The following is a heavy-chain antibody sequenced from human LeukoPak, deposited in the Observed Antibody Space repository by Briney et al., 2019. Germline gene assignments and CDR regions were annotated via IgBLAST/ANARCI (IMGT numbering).Heavy chain of an antibody. D-gene: IGHD2-2*01. Sequence: SETLSLTCAVYGGSFSGYYWSWLRQPPGKGLEWIGYIYHSGSTYYNPSLKSRVTISVDRSKNQFSLKLSSVTAADTAVYYCARAPDIVVVPAAIDAFDIWGQGTMVTVSS. J-gene: IGHJ3*02. V-gene: IGHV4-34*01. CDR2: IYHSGST. CDR1: GGSFSGYY. CDR3: ARAPDIVVVPAAIDAFDI.